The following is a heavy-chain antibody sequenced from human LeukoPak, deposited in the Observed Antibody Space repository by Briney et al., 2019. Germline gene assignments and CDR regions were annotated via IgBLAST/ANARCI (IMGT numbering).Heavy chain of an antibody. Sequence: RTGGFLRLSCAASGFTFSTYSRSWVRQAPGKGLEWVSSLSKSSTYVYYAASVKGRFTISRDNSKNTLFLEMNSLRAEDTALYYSARDREASDDFNWFDPWGQGTLVTVSS. CDR3: ARDREASDDFNWFDP. V-gene: IGHV3-21*01. J-gene: IGHJ5*02. CDR2: LSKSSTYV. CDR1: GFTFSTYS. D-gene: IGHD3/OR15-3a*01.